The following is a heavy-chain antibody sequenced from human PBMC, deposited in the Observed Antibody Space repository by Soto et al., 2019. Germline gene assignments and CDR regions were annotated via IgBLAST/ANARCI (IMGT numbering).Heavy chain of an antibody. CDR3: VKGWASSSSIFDS. CDR1: GFTFSNYA. J-gene: IGHJ4*02. CDR2: IKGSGGPS. V-gene: IGHV3-23*01. D-gene: IGHD6-6*01. Sequence: EVQLLESGGGLLQPGGSLRLSCAASGFTFSNYAMNWVRQAPGKGLEWVSAIKGSGGPSYHADSVKGRFTISRDTSKNTLYLQMNSLRADDTAVYYCVKGWASSSSIFDSWGQGTLVTVSS.